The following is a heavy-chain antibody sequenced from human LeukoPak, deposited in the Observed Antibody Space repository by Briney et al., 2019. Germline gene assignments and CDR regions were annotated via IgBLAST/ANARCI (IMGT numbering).Heavy chain of an antibody. CDR1: GFTFSNAW. D-gene: IGHD3-22*01. Sequence: PGGSLRLSCAASGFTFSNAWMSRVRQAPGKGLEWVGRIKSKTDGGTTDYAAPVKGRFTISRDDSKNTLYLQMNSLKTEDTAVYYCTAYYDSSGPRDYWGQGTLVTVSS. CDR3: TAYYDSSGPRDY. V-gene: IGHV3-15*01. CDR2: IKSKTDGGTT. J-gene: IGHJ4*02.